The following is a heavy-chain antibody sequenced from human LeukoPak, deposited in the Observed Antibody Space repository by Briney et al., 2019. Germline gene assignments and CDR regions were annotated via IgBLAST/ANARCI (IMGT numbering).Heavy chain of an antibody. D-gene: IGHD5-18*01. CDR3: ARDSVDTAIPFDY. J-gene: IGHJ4*02. CDR2: IYTSGST. Sequence: SETLSLTCTASGGSISSGSYYWSWIRQPAGKGLDRIGRIYTSGSTNYNPSLKSRVTISVDTSKNQFSLKLSSVTAADTAVYYCARDSVDTAIPFDYWGQGTLVTVSS. V-gene: IGHV4-61*02. CDR1: GGSISSGSYY.